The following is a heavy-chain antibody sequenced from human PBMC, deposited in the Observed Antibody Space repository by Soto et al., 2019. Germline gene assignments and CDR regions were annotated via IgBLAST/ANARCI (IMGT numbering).Heavy chain of an antibody. CDR2: ISWDGGST. Sequence: GSLRLSCAASVFTFDDYTVHWVRQAPGKGLEWVSLISWDGGSTYYADSVKGRFTISRDNSKNSLYLQMNSLRTEDTALYYCAKGYGPAYYYYGMDVWGQGTTVTVSS. CDR3: AKGYGPAYYYYGMDV. J-gene: IGHJ6*02. D-gene: IGHD1-1*01. V-gene: IGHV3-43*01. CDR1: VFTFDDYT.